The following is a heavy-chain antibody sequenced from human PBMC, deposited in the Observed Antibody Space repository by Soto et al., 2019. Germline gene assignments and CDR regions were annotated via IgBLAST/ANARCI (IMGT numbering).Heavy chain of an antibody. CDR2: MYHGGRT. D-gene: IGHD2-8*01. Sequence: SETLSLTCAVYGGSFSGYYWSWIRQPPGKGLEWIGHMYHGGRTNYSPSLKSRVTMSLDSSKNQFSLNLSSVTAADTAVYFCARDPGYCTNGVCPIFDFWGQGVLVTVSS. CDR3: ARDPGYCTNGVCPIFDF. V-gene: IGHV4-34*11. CDR1: GGSFSGYY. J-gene: IGHJ4*02.